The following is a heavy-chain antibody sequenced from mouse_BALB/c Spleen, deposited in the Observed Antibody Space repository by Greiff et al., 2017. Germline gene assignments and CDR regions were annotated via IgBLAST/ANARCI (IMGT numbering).Heavy chain of an antibody. CDR1: GYTFTSYR. J-gene: IGHJ1*01. D-gene: IGHD3-1*01. V-gene: IGHV1-4*01. CDR3: ARFGGAYWYFDV. Sequence: VQLQQSGAELAKPGASVKMSCKASGYTFTSYRMHWVKQRPGQGLEWIGYINPSTGYTEYNQKFKDKATLTADKSSSTAYMQLSSLTSEDSAVYYCARFGGAYWYFDVWGAGTTVTVSS. CDR2: INPSTGYT.